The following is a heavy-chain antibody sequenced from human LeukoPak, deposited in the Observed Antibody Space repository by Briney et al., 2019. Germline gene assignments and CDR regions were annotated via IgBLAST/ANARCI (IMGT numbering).Heavy chain of an antibody. CDR3: TTPYPYFDILTGYRPFDY. V-gene: IGHV3-7*03. D-gene: IGHD3-9*01. CDR1: GFTFSGFW. J-gene: IGHJ4*02. Sequence: GGSLRLSCAVSGFTFSGFWMSWSRQAPGKGLEWVASINSDGSEGYYADVVKGRFTISRDNAKNSLYLQINSLRAEDTAVYYCTTPYPYFDILTGYRPFDYWGQGTPVTVSS. CDR2: INSDGSEG.